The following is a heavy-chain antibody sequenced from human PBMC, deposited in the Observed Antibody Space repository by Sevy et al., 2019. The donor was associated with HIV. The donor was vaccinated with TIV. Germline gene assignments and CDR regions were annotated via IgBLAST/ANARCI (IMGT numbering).Heavy chain of an antibody. V-gene: IGHV3-30*18. J-gene: IGHJ6*02. Sequence: GGSLRLSCAASEFTFGSHAMSWVRQAPGKGLEWVVVISYDGSNKYYADSVKGRFTISRDNSKNTLYLQMNSLRAEDTAVYYCAKDQRWLQSYYYYGMDVWGQGTTVTVSS. CDR3: AKDQRWLQSYYYYGMDV. CDR1: EFTFGSHA. D-gene: IGHD5-12*01. CDR2: ISYDGSNK.